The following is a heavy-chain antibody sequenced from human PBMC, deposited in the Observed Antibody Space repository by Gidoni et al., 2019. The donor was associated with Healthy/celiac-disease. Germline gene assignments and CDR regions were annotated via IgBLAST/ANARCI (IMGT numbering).Heavy chain of an antibody. CDR1: GGSISSSSYY. J-gene: IGHJ3*02. CDR2: IYYSGST. Sequence: QLQLQESGPGLVKPSETLSLTCTVSGGSISSSSYYWGWIRQPPGKGLEWIGSIYYSGSTYYNPSLKSRVTISVDTSKNQFSLKLSSVTAADTAVYYCARPLDYDSSGPDAFDIWGQGTMVTVSS. CDR3: ARPLDYDSSGPDAFDI. V-gene: IGHV4-39*01. D-gene: IGHD3-22*01.